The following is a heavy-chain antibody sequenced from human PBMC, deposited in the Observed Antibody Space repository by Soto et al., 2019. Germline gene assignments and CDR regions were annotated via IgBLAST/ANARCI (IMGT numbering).Heavy chain of an antibody. Sequence: QVQLQQWGAGLLKPSETLSLTCAVYGGSFSGYYWSWIRQPPGKGLEWIGEINHSGSTNYNPSLKSLVTISVDTSKNQFSLKLSSVTAADTAVYYCARLLRRRSNYGMDVWGQGTTVTVSS. D-gene: IGHD4-17*01. CDR3: ARLLRRRSNYGMDV. J-gene: IGHJ6*02. V-gene: IGHV4-34*01. CDR2: INHSGST. CDR1: GGSFSGYY.